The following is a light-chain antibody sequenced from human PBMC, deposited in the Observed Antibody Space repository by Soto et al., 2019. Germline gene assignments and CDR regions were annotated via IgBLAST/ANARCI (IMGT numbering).Light chain of an antibody. CDR3: QQYNSYPWT. CDR1: HRIGSW. J-gene: IGKJ1*01. V-gene: IGKV1-5*03. Sequence: DIQMTQSPSTLSASVGDRVSISCRASHRIGSWLAWYQQKPGRAPKLLIYKASNLESGVPSRFSGSGSGTEFTLAISSLQPDDFATYYCQQYNSYPWTFGQGTKVEI. CDR2: KAS.